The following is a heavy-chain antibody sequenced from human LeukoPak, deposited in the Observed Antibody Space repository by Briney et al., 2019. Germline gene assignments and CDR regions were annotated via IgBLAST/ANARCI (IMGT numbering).Heavy chain of an antibody. J-gene: IGHJ4*02. CDR3: ARHSYYDFWSGYLAF. V-gene: IGHV4-39*01. CDR1: GYSISSSSYY. Sequence: SETLSLTCNVSGYSISSSSYYWGWIRQPPGRGLEWIGSIFYSGNTYYNPSLKSRVTISVDTSKNQLSLKLNSVTAADTAVYYCARHSYYDFWSGYLAFWGQGTLVTVSS. D-gene: IGHD3-3*01. CDR2: IFYSGNT.